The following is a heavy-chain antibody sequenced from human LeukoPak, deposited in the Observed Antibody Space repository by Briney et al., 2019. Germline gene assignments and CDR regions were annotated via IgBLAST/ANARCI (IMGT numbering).Heavy chain of an antibody. J-gene: IGHJ4*02. Sequence: GGSLRLSCAVSGFTFSTSAMNWVRQVPGKGLEWVSSIDYDSSHIYYAASVRDRSTISRDNARNSVYLQMNSLRVEDTAVYYCARDPLRYLRVGHYDYWGQGTLVAVSS. CDR2: IDYDSSHI. V-gene: IGHV3-21*01. CDR3: ARDPLRYLRVGHYDY. CDR1: GFTFSTSA. D-gene: IGHD3-9*01.